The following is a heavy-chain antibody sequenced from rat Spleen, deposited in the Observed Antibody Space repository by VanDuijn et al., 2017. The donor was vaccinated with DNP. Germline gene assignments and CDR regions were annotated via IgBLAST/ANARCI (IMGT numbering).Heavy chain of an antibody. V-gene: IGHV5-7*01. J-gene: IGHJ2*01. Sequence: EVQLVESGGGLVQPGRSLKLSCAASGFTFSDYYMAWVRQAPKKGLEWVATISYDGSSTYYRDSVKGRFTISRDTAKSSLYLQMDSLGSEDTATYYCTRRDSSLLLHGFFDYWGQGVMVTVSS. CDR2: ISYDGSST. CDR3: TRRDSSLLLHGFFDY. D-gene: IGHD1-1*01. CDR1: GFTFSDYY.